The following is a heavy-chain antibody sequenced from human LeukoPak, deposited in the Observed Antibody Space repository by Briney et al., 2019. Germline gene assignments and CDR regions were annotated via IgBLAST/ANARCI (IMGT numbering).Heavy chain of an antibody. Sequence: PSETLSLTCTVSGGSISSYYWSWIRQPPGKGLEWIGYIYYSGRTNYIPSLQSRVTISVDTSKNQFSLKLSSVTAADTAVYYCASSENILTGYYDYWGQGTLVTVSS. J-gene: IGHJ4*02. CDR3: ASSENILTGYYDY. CDR2: IYYSGRT. D-gene: IGHD3-9*01. V-gene: IGHV4-59*01. CDR1: GGSISSYY.